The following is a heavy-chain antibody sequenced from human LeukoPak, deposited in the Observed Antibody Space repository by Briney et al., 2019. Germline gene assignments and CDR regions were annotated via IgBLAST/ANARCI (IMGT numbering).Heavy chain of an antibody. J-gene: IGHJ4*02. CDR1: GXTFSSYW. V-gene: IGHV3-74*03. D-gene: IGHD5-12*01. Sequence: GGSLRLSXAXSGXTFSSYWXHWVRHGPGKGLVWVSRINSDGSSITYADSVKGRFTISRDNVKNTLYLQMNSLGVEDTAVYYCAREGRVSGYDFDSWGQGTLVTVSS. CDR2: INSDGSSI. CDR3: AREGRVSGYDFDS.